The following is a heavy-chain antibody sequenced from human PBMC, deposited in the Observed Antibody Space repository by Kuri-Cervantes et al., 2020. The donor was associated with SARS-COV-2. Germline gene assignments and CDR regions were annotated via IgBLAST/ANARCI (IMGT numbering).Heavy chain of an antibody. V-gene: IGHV3-7*03. CDR3: AKDMRGTRTYFDY. Sequence: GESLKISCAASGFTFSSYWMSWVRQAPGKGLEWVANIKQDGSEKYYVDSVKGRFTISRDNSKNTLYLQMNSLRAEDTAVYYCAKDMRGTRTYFDYWGRGTLVTVSS. J-gene: IGHJ4*02. D-gene: IGHD1-7*01. CDR1: GFTFSSYW. CDR2: IKQDGSEK.